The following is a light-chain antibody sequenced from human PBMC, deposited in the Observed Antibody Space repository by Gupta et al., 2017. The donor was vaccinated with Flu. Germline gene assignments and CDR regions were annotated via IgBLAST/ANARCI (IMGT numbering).Light chain of an antibody. CDR3: QKYEGAPWT. CDR1: QGIGTF. CDR2: GAS. V-gene: IGKV1-27*01. J-gene: IGKJ1*01. Sequence: GDRVTITCRASQGIGTFLAWYQQRPGKLPSLLIYGASSLHSGVPPRFSGSGSGKEFTLTITSLQPEDVASYYCQKYEGAPWTFGQGTKVEIK.